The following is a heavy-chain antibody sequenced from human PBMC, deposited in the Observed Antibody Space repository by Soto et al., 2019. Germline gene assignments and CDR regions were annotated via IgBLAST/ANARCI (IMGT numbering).Heavy chain of an antibody. V-gene: IGHV1-69*01. D-gene: IGHD6-6*01. CDR1: GGTFSSYA. CDR3: ARESSSPNYYYYGMDV. J-gene: IGHJ6*02. Sequence: QEQLVQSGAEVKKPGSSVKVYCRDSGGTFSSYAVSWVRQAPGQGLEWMGVIIPLLNTPKYVQKFQGRVTITADASATTAYMELSSLRSEDTAVYYCARESSSPNYYYYGMDVWGQGTTVTVSS. CDR2: IIPLLNTP.